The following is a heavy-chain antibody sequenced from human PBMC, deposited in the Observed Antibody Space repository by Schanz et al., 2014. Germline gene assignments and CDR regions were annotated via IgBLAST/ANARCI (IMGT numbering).Heavy chain of an antibody. V-gene: IGHV3-11*01. D-gene: IGHD6-6*01. Sequence: VLLVESGGGLVKPGGSVRVSCAASGFTMRNEWMSWVRQAPGKGLEWISYISSGSSTIHYADSVKGRFTISRDNAKNLLFLQMNSLRAEDTAIYYCATSYSSSSYFYVMDVWGQGTTVTVSS. CDR3: ATSYSSSSYFYVMDV. CDR2: ISSGSSTI. CDR1: GFTMRNEW. J-gene: IGHJ6*02.